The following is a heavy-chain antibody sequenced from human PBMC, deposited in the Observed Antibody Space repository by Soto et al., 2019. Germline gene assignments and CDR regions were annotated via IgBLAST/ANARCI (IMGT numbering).Heavy chain of an antibody. Sequence: SETLSLTCAVYGESFTDYFWSWIRQPPGKTLEWIGEINDVGTTNYNPSLKGRVTISVDVSQSQFSLRLTSVTAADTGVYYCVKNFFTFAYGGKYVLDIWGKGTLVTVPS. V-gene: IGHV4-34*01. J-gene: IGHJ3*02. CDR1: GESFTDYF. CDR3: VKNFFTFAYGGKYVLDI. CDR2: INDVGTT. D-gene: IGHD3-16*01.